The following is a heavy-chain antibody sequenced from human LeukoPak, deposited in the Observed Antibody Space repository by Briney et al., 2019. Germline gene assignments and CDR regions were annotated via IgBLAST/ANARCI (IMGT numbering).Heavy chain of an antibody. J-gene: IGHJ4*02. D-gene: IGHD4-17*01. V-gene: IGHV4-39*07. Sequence: SETLSLTCTVSGGSISSSSYYWGWIRQPPGKGLEWIGSIYYSGSTYYNPSLKSRVTISVDTSKNQFSLKLSSVTAADTAVYYCARDHPVTTYGTFDYWGQGTLVTVSS. CDR1: GGSISSSSYY. CDR2: IYYSGST. CDR3: ARDHPVTTYGTFDY.